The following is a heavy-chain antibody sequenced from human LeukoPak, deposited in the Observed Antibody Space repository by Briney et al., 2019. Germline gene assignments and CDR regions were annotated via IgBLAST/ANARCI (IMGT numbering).Heavy chain of an antibody. Sequence: ASVKVSCKASGYTFTSYGISWVRQAPGQGLEWMGWISAYNGNTNYAQKLQGRVTMTTDTSTSTAYMELRSLRSDDTAVYSCARHHYYASSYYHYDMDVWGQGTTVTVAS. CDR1: GYTFTSYG. CDR3: ARHHYYASSYYHYDMDV. V-gene: IGHV1-18*01. J-gene: IGHJ6*02. CDR2: ISAYNGNT. D-gene: IGHD3-22*01.